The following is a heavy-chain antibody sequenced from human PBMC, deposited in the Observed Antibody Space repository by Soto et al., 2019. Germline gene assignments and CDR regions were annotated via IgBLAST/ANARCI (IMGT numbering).Heavy chain of an antibody. CDR2: IKQDGSGK. D-gene: IGHD5-12*01. Sequence: WGSLRLSCAASGFTFRNYWMSWVRQAPGKGLEWVANIKQDGSGKYYVDSVKGRFTISGDNAKNSLYLQMDSLSAEDPAVYYWARGPSPRKRPATIWHTNEEDYYYYGMDVWGQGTTVTVSS. J-gene: IGHJ6*02. CDR3: ARGPSPRKRPATIWHTNEEDYYYYGMDV. V-gene: IGHV3-7*03. CDR1: GFTFRNYW.